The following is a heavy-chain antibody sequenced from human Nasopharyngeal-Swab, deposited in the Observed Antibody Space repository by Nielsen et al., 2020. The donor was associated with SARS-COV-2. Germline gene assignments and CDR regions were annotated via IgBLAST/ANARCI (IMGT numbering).Heavy chain of an antibody. D-gene: IGHD3-10*01. Sequence: ASVKVSCKASGYTFTSYDINWVRQATGQGLEWMGWMNPNSGNTGYAQKFQGRVTMTRNTSISTAYMELSSLRSEDTAVYYCASPRDVLLWFGDTYGDYYYGMDVWGQGTTVTVSS. CDR3: ASPRDVLLWFGDTYGDYYYGMDV. J-gene: IGHJ6*02. CDR2: MNPNSGNT. V-gene: IGHV1-8*01. CDR1: GYTFTSYD.